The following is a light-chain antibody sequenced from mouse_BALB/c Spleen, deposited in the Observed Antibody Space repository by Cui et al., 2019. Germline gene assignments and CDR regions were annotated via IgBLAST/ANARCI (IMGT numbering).Light chain of an antibody. J-gene: IGKJ1*01. CDR3: LQYDEFPRT. CDR1: QDINSY. V-gene: IGKV14-111*01. Sequence: DIKMTQSPSSTYASLGERVTITCKASQDINSYLSWFQQKPGKSPKTLIYRANRLVDGVPSRFSGSGSGQDYSLTISSLEYEDMGIYYCLQYDEFPRTFGGGTKLEIK. CDR2: RAN.